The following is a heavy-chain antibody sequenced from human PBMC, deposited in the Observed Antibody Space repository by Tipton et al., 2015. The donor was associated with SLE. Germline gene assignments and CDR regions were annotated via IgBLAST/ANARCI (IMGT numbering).Heavy chain of an antibody. CDR3: ARGLDYYDSSRDGFDI. CDR2: INWNGGST. J-gene: IGHJ3*02. V-gene: IGHV3-20*04. Sequence: SLRLSCAASRFTFDDYDMSWVRQAPGKGLEWVSGINWNGGSTGYADSVKGRFTISRDNAKNSLYLQMNSLRAEDTAVYYCARGLDYYDSSRDGFDIWGQGTMVTVFS. CDR1: RFTFDDYD. D-gene: IGHD3-22*01.